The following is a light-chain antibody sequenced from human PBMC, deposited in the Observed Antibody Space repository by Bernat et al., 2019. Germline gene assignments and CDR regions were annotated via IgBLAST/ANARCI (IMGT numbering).Light chain of an antibody. CDR2: WAS. J-gene: IGKJ1*01. Sequence: DIVMTQSPDSLAVSLGERATINCKSSQSVLYSSNNKNYLAWYQQKPGQPPKVLIYWASARASGVPDRFSASGSATDFTLTISSLQAEDVAVYYCQQYYTTRTFGQGTTVEIK. CDR1: QSVLYSSNNKNY. V-gene: IGKV4-1*01. CDR3: QQYYTTRT.